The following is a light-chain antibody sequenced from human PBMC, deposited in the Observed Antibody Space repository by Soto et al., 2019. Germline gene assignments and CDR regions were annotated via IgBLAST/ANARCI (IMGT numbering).Light chain of an antibody. CDR2: GAS. CDR3: QQYGSSRWT. V-gene: IGKV3-20*01. CDR1: QSVGSNY. Sequence: ETVMTQSPGTLSVSLGERATLSCRASQSVGSNYLAWYQQNPGQAPRLLIYGASSRATGIPDRFSGSGSGTDFTLTISRLEPEDFAVYYCQQYGSSRWTFGQGTNVDIK. J-gene: IGKJ1*01.